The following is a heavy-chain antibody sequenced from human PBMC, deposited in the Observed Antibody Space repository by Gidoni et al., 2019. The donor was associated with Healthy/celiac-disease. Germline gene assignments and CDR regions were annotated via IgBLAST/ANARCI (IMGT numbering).Heavy chain of an antibody. CDR2: ISSSGSTI. CDR1: GFTFSDDY. J-gene: IGHJ2*01. Sequence: VQLVESGGGLGKHGGSRRLSCAASGFTFSDDYLSSIRQSLGKGLEWVSYISSSGSTIYYADSVKGRFTISRENPMNSLYTQTIILRAEDTPMYYCARDRHIVVVTPLLRGECYFDHWGRGTLVTVSS. D-gene: IGHD2-21*02. V-gene: IGHV3-11*01. CDR3: ARDRHIVVVTPLLRGECYFDH.